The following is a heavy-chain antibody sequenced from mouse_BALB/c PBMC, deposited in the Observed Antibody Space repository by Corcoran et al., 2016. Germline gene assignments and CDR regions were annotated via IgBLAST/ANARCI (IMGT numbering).Heavy chain of an antibody. D-gene: IGHD1-2*01. CDR3: ARATATGWFAY. Sequence: EVQLQQSGAELVRPGALVKLSCKASGFNIKDYYMHWVKQRPEQGLEWIGWIDPENGNTIYDPKFQGKASITADTSPNTAYLQLSSLTSEDTAVYYCARATATGWFAYWGQGTLVTVSA. CDR2: IDPENGNT. V-gene: IGHV14-1*02. J-gene: IGHJ3*01. CDR1: GFNIKDYY.